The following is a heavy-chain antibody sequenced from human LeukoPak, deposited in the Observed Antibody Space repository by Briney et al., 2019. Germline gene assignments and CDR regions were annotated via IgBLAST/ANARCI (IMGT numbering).Heavy chain of an antibody. CDR2: IYSGGTT. J-gene: IGHJ5*02. Sequence: SETLSLTCTVSGASISSSSDYWTWIRQPAGKALEWIGRIYSGGTTTYNPSLESRVTISVDTSKNQFSLKLSSVTAADTAMYYCARDWRLADNNWFDPWGQGTLVTVSS. CDR3: ARDWRLADNNWFDP. V-gene: IGHV4-61*02. D-gene: IGHD3-3*01. CDR1: GASISSSSDY.